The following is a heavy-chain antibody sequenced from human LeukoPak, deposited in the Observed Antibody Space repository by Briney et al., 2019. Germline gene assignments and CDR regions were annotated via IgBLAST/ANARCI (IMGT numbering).Heavy chain of an antibody. D-gene: IGHD3-22*01. Sequence: PGGSLRLSCAASAFTFDDYGMSWVRQAPGKGLEWVSGINWNGGSTGYADSVKGRFTISRDNAKNSLYLQMNSLRAEDTALYYCARVGHYDSSGYWRYWGQGTLVTVSS. CDR2: INWNGGST. V-gene: IGHV3-20*04. CDR3: ARVGHYDSSGYWRY. CDR1: AFTFDDYG. J-gene: IGHJ4*02.